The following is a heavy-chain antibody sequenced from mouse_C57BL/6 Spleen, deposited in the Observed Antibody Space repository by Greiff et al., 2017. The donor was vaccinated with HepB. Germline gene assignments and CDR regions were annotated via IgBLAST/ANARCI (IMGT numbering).Heavy chain of an antibody. CDR3: ARPPYGSSYAMDY. Sequence: QVQLQQPGTELVKPGASVKLSCKASGYTFTSYWMHWVKQRPGQGLEWIGNINPSNGGTNYNEKFKSKATLTVDKSSSTADMQLSSLTSEDSAVYYCARPPYGSSYAMDYWGQGTSVTVSS. V-gene: IGHV1-53*01. CDR1: GYTFTSYW. J-gene: IGHJ4*01. CDR2: INPSNGGT. D-gene: IGHD1-1*01.